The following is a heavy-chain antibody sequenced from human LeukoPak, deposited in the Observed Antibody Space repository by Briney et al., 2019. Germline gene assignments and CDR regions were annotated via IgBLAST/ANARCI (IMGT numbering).Heavy chain of an antibody. J-gene: IGHJ4*02. CDR2: IYTSGST. CDR3: ARERVIIGGHYFDY. Sequence: SETLSLTCTVSGGSISSYYWSWIRQPAGKGLEWIGRIYTSGSTNYNPSLKSRVTMSVDTSKNQLSLKLSSVTAADAAVYYCARERVIIGGHYFDYWGQGTLVTVSS. D-gene: IGHD3-3*01. V-gene: IGHV4-4*07. CDR1: GGSISSYY.